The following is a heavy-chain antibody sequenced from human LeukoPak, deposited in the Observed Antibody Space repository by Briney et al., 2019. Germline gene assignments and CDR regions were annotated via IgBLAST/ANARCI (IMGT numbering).Heavy chain of an antibody. CDR2: ISAYSGNT. Sequence: ASVKVSCKASGYTFTSYGISWVRQAPGRGLKCRGWISAYSGNTDYAQRLQGRITMTTDTPTSTAYMELRSLRSDDTAVYYCARDLTSSWKYGEIDFWGQGTRVTVSS. CDR3: ARDLTSSWKYGEIDF. V-gene: IGHV1-18*01. CDR1: GYTFTSYG. D-gene: IGHD1-7*01. J-gene: IGHJ4*02.